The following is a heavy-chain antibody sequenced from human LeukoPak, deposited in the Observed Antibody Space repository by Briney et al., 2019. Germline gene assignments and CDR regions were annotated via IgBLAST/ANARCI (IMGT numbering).Heavy chain of an antibody. CDR3: ARGIFGVVIAEDYYYMDV. CDR1: GGSFSGYY. CDR2: INHSGST. D-gene: IGHD3-3*01. Sequence: SETLSLTCAVYGGSFSGYYWSWIRQPPGKGLEWIGEINHSGSTNYNPSLKSRVTISVDTSKNQFSLKLSSVTAADTAVYYCARGIFGVVIAEDYYYMDVWGKGTTVTISS. J-gene: IGHJ6*03. V-gene: IGHV4-34*01.